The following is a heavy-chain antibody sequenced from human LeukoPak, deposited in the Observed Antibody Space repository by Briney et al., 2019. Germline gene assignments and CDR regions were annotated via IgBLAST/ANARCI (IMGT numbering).Heavy chain of an antibody. D-gene: IGHD1-1*01. V-gene: IGHV4-31*03. Sequence: SETLSLTCTVSGGSISSGGYYWSWIRRHPGKGLEWIGSIYYSGSTYYNPSLKGRVTISLVTSKNQFSLKLSSVTAADTAIYYCASGDNDPLFDYWGQGTLVTVSS. CDR1: GGSISSGGYY. J-gene: IGHJ4*02. CDR3: ASGDNDPLFDY. CDR2: IYYSGST.